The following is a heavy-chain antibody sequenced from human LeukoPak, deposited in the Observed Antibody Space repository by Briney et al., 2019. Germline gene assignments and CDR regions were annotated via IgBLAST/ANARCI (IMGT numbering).Heavy chain of an antibody. CDR1: GFTFTSFW. D-gene: IGHD4-17*01. CDR2: IKEDGSEK. V-gene: IGHV3-7*01. J-gene: IGHJ4*02. CDR3: ARDSRPTVTTNTCDY. Sequence: PGGSLRLSCAASGFTFTSFWMSWVRQAPGKGLEWVANIKEDGSEKYYVDSVMGRFTISRDNAKNSLYLQMNSLRAEDTAVYYCARDSRPTVTTNTCDYWGQGTLVTVSS.